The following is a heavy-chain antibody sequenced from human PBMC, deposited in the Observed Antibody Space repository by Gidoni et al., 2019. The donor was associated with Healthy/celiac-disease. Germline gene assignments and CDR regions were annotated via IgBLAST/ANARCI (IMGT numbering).Heavy chain of an antibody. CDR1: GDSISSGYY. CDR3: ARAGCTNGVCYTGN. V-gene: IGHV4-38-2*02. CDR2: IYHSGST. J-gene: IGHJ4*02. D-gene: IGHD2-8*01. Sequence: QVQLQESGPGLVKPSETLSLTCTVSGDSISSGYYWGWIRQPPGKGLVWIGSIYHSGSTYYNPSLTSRVTLSVDTSKTQFSLKLSFVPAADTAVYYCARAGCTNGVCYTGNWGQGTLVTVSS.